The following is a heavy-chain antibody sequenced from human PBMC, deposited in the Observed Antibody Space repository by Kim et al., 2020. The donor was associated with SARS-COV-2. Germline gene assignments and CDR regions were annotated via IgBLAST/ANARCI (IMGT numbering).Heavy chain of an antibody. J-gene: IGHJ6*02. CDR1: GYTFTSYA. V-gene: IGHV1-3*01. CDR2: INAGNGNT. D-gene: IGHD6-13*01. Sequence: ASVKVSCKASGYTFTSYAMHWVRQAPGQRLEWMGWINAGNGNTKYSQKFQGRVTITRDTSASTAYMERSSLRSEDTAVYYCARVGIAAAEPQFYYYYYGMXVWGQGTTVTVSS. CDR3: ARVGIAAAEPQFYYYYYGMXV.